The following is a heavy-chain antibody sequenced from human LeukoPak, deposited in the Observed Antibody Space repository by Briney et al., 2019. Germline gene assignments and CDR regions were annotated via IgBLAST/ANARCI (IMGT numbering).Heavy chain of an antibody. CDR2: INPNSGGT. CDR3: ARAVGPYCSSSSCLPDY. J-gene: IGHJ4*02. CDR1: GGTFNNHA. D-gene: IGHD2-2*01. V-gene: IGHV1-2*02. Sequence: ASGKVSCMASGGTFNNHAISWVRQAPGHGLEWMGWINPNSGGTNYAQKFQGRVTMTRDTSISTAYMELSRLRTDDTAVDYCARAVGPYCSSSSCLPDYWGQGTLVTVSS.